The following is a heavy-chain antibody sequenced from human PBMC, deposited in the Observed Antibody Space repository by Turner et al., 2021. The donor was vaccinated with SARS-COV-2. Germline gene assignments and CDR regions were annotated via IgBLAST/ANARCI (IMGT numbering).Heavy chain of an antibody. CDR2: INPTSGGT. V-gene: IGHV1-2*02. CDR1: GYTFTGYY. CDR3: ARGEGDNFDYFVY. J-gene: IGHJ4*02. D-gene: IGHD1-1*01. Sequence: QVQLVQSGAEVKKPGASVKVCCKASGYTFTGYYMHWVRQAPGQGLEWIGWINPTSGGTNYAQRFQGRVTMTRDTSISTAYMELSRLRSDDTAIYFCARGEGDNFDYFVYWGQGTLVTVSS.